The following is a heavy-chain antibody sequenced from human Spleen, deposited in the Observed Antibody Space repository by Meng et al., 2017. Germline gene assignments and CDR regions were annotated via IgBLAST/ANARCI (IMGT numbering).Heavy chain of an antibody. V-gene: IGHV4-4*02. J-gene: IGHJ4*02. D-gene: IGHD3-16*01. CDR2: IYRSGST. CDR3: ASRGYARFDF. Sequence: SETLSLTCAVSGGSITSTNWWSWVRQPPGKGLEWIGEIYRSGSTNYSPSLKSRVTISIDTSKNQFSLSLSSATAADTAVYFCASRGYARFDFWGQGALVTVSS. CDR1: GGSITSTNW.